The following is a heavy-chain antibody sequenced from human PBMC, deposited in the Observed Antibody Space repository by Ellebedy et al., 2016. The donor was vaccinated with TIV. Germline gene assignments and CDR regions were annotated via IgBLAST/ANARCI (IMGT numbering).Heavy chain of an antibody. Sequence: GGSLRLXXAASGFSFSWHWMHWVRQAPGKGLVWVSRINNDGTATTSADSVKGRFTISRDNTKNTLYLQMNSLRAEDTAVYYCASGDSGYDYDYYYGMDVWGQGTTVTVSS. CDR1: GFSFSWHW. CDR2: INNDGTAT. D-gene: IGHD5-12*01. J-gene: IGHJ6*02. V-gene: IGHV3-74*01. CDR3: ASGDSGYDYDYYYGMDV.